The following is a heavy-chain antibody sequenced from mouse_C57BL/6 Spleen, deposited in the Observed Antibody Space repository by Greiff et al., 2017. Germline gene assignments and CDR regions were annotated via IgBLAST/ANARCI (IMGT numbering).Heavy chain of an antibody. CDR1: GYAFSSSW. CDR2: IYPGAGDT. CDR3: AREGITTGVEDFDD. D-gene: IGHD1-1*01. V-gene: IGHV1-82*01. J-gene: IGHJ2*01. Sequence: QVQLQQSGPELVKPGASVKISCKASGYAFSSSWMNWVKQRPGKGLEWIGRIYPGAGDTNYNGKFKGKAILTADKSSSTAYMQLSSLTSEDSAVYFCAREGITTGVEDFDDWGKGTTLTVSS.